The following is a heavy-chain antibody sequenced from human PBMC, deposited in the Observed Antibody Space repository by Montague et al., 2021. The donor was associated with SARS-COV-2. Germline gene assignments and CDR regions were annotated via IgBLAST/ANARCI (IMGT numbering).Heavy chain of an antibody. CDR3: ARHADWMVWTGELTELEY. CDR2: ISYSGKT. V-gene: IGHV4-39*01. D-gene: IGHD3-16*01. CDR1: GGSISSRNSY. Sequence: SETLSLTCTVSGGSISSRNSYWGWVRQPPGKGLEWIGTISYSGKTYYNPSLKSRVTLSVDTFKNHFSLKLASVTATDTALYYCARHADWMVWTGELTELEYWGQGTLVTVSS. J-gene: IGHJ4*02.